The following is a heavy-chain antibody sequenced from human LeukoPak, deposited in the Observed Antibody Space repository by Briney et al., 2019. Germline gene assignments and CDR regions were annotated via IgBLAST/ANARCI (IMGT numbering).Heavy chain of an antibody. V-gene: IGHV3-20*04. CDR1: GFTFDDYG. CDR2: INWNGGST. J-gene: IGHJ3*02. D-gene: IGHD4-17*01. CDR3: ARNHDYGDYVPLAFDI. Sequence: GGSLRLSCAASGFTFDDYGMSWVRQAPGKGLEWVSGINWNGGSTGYADSVKGRFTISRDNVKNSLYLQMNSLRAEDTALYYCARNHDYGDYVPLAFDIWGQGTMVTVSS.